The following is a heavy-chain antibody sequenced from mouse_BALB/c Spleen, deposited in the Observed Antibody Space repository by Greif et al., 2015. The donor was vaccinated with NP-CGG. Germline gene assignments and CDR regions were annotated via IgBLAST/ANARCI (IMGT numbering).Heavy chain of an antibody. J-gene: IGHJ4*01. CDR2: IDPANGNT. CDR3: ARYYRYPYYAMDY. D-gene: IGHD2-14*01. V-gene: IGHV14-3*02. CDR1: GFNIKDTY. Sequence: DVKLQESGAELVKPGASVELSCTASGFNIKDTYMHWVKQRPEQGLEWIGRIDPANGNTKYDPKFQGKATITADTSSNTAYLQLSSLTSEDTAVYYCARYYRYPYYAMDYWGQGTSVTVSS.